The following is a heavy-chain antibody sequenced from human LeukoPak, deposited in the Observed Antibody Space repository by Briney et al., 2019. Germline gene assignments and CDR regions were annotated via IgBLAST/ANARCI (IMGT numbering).Heavy chain of an antibody. Sequence: GGSLRLSCAASGFTFSSYAMHWVRQAPGKGLEWVAVISYDGSNKYYADSVKGRFTISRDNSKNTLYLQMNSLRAEDTAVYYCARAVVVVAATPLSGFDPWSQGTLVTVSS. J-gene: IGHJ5*02. V-gene: IGHV3-30*04. CDR3: ARAVVVVAATPLSGFDP. D-gene: IGHD2-15*01. CDR2: ISYDGSNK. CDR1: GFTFSSYA.